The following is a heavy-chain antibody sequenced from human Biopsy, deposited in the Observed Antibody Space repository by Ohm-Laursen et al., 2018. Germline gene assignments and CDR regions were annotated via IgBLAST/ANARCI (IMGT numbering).Heavy chain of an antibody. CDR1: GFTFSSHA. CDR3: AKEVFSAVGTSGFDP. J-gene: IGHJ5*02. CDR2: INGSGGST. Sequence: SLRLSCAASGFTFSSHAMSWVRQAPGKGLECVSVINGSGGSTYYTDPVKGRFTISRDNSKNTLYLQMNSLRAEDTAVYYCAKEVFSAVGTSGFDPWGQGTLVTVSS. V-gene: IGHV3-23*01. D-gene: IGHD1/OR15-1a*01.